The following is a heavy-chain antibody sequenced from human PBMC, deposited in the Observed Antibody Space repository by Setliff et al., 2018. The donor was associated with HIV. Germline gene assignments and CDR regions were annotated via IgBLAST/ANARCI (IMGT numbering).Heavy chain of an antibody. Sequence: ESLRLSCATSGLNFTNYWMHWVRQAPGKGLVWVSRINIDGSSAKYADFVKGRFTVSRDNAKGTLYLQMNTLRPDDTAVYFCATGCRGGSCFDHWGQGNMVTVSS. V-gene: IGHV3-74*01. D-gene: IGHD2-15*01. CDR3: ATGCRGGSCFDH. CDR1: GLNFTNYW. J-gene: IGHJ4*02. CDR2: INIDGSSA.